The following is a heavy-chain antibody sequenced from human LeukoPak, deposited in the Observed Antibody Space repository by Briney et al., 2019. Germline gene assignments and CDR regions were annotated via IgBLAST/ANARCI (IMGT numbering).Heavy chain of an antibody. J-gene: IGHJ4*02. CDR2: IIPILGIA. CDR3: ATAIPPYYDILTGYSDGTDY. V-gene: IGHV1-69*04. Sequence: SVKVSCKASGGTFSSYAISWVRQAPGQGLEWMGRIIPILGIANYAQKFQGRVTMTRNTSISTAYMELSSLRSEDTAVYYCATAIPPYYDILTGYSDGTDYWGQGTLVTVSS. CDR1: GGTFSSYA. D-gene: IGHD3-9*01.